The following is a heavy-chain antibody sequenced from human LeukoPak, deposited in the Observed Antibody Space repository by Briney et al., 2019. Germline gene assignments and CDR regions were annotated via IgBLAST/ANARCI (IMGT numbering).Heavy chain of an antibody. J-gene: IGHJ4*02. Sequence: GASVKVSCKASGGTFSSYAISWVRQAPGQGLEWMGGIIPIFGTANYAQKFQGRVTITADESTSTAYMELSSLRSEDTAVYYCARDQREGNYYPADFYYWGQGTLVTVSS. CDR2: IIPIFGTA. V-gene: IGHV1-69*13. CDR1: GGTFSSYA. D-gene: IGHD3-10*01. CDR3: ARDQREGNYYPADFYY.